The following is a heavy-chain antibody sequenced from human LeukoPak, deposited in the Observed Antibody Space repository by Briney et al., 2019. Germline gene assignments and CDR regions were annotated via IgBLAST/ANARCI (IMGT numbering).Heavy chain of an antibody. CDR2: IYYSGST. CDR1: GGSISSGGYY. J-gene: IGHJ5*02. V-gene: IGHV4-31*03. D-gene: IGHD3-22*01. CDR3: AREPNYYDSSGYYYWFDP. Sequence: SQTLSLTCTVSGGSISSGGYYWSWIRQHPGKGLEWIGYIYYSGSTYYNPSPKSRVTISVDTSKNQFSLKLSSVTAADTAVYYCAREPNYYDSSGYYYWFDPWGQGTLVTVSS.